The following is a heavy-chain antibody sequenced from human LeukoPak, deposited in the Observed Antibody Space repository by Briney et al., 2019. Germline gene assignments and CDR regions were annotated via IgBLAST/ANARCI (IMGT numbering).Heavy chain of an antibody. J-gene: IGHJ4*02. CDR2: IKSKVDGETT. V-gene: IGHV3-15*01. Sequence: PGGSLRLACVASGFSFSNTWMNWVRQAPGKGLEWVGRIKSKVDGETTDCAAPMRGRFTISRDDSKNTLYLQMDRLQIGDTALYYCTTRVATTNDNWGQGTLVTVSS. CDR3: TTRVATTNDN. D-gene: IGHD5-12*01. CDR1: GFSFSNTW.